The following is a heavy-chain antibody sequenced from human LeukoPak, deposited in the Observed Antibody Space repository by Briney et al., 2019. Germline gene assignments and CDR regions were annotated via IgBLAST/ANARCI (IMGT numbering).Heavy chain of an antibody. D-gene: IGHD2-15*01. CDR3: ARGYCSGGSCYYDY. CDR1: GGSISSYY. V-gene: IGHV4-59*08. CDR2: IYDSGST. J-gene: IGHJ4*02. Sequence: PSETLSLTCTVSGGSISSYYWSWIRQPPGNGLEWIGYIYDSGSTNYNPSLKSRVTISVDTSKNQFSLRLSSVTAADTAVYYCARGYCSGGSCYYDYWGQGTLVTVSS.